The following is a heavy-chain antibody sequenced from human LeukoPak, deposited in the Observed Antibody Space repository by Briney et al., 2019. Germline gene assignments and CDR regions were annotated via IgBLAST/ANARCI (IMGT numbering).Heavy chain of an antibody. D-gene: IGHD3-16*01. J-gene: IGHJ4*02. Sequence: SGPTLVNPPQTLTLTCTFSGFSVSTSGVGVGWIRQPPGKALQCLALNYWDDDKRYSPSLKSRLTITKDTSKTQVALTMTNMDPVDTATYYGAHRLGGGSPLDYWGQGTLVTVSS. CDR1: GFSVSTSGVG. CDR2: NYWDDDK. CDR3: AHRLGGGSPLDY. V-gene: IGHV2-5*02.